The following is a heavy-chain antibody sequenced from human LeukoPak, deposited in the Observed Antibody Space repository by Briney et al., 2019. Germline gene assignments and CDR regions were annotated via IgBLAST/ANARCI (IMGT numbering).Heavy chain of an antibody. V-gene: IGHV3-21*01. CDR2: ISSSSGYV. CDR1: GFTFSSYS. D-gene: IGHD6-19*01. J-gene: IGHJ4*02. CDR3: ARGVSSGWAGVDY. Sequence: PGGSLRLSCAASGFTFSSYSMNWVRQAPGKGLEWVSSISSSSGYVYYADSVKGRFTISRDNAKNSLYLQMNSLRAEDTAVYYCARGVSSGWAGVDYWGQGTLVTVSS.